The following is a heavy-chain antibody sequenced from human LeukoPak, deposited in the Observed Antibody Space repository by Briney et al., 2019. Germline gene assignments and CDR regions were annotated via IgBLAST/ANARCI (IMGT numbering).Heavy chain of an antibody. CDR3: ARDEGSYHGDYFDY. J-gene: IGHJ4*02. V-gene: IGHV1-69*04. Sequence: SVKVSCKASGGTFSSYTISWVRQTPGQGLEWMGRIIPILGIANYAQKFQGRVTITADKSTSTAYMELSSLRSEDTAVYYCARDEGSYHGDYFDYWGQGTLVTVSS. CDR2: IIPILGIA. D-gene: IGHD1-26*01. CDR1: GGTFSSYT.